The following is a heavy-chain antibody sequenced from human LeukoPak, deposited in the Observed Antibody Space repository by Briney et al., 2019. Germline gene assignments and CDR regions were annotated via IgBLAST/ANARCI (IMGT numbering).Heavy chain of an antibody. D-gene: IGHD4-17*01. Sequence: ASVKVSCKASGYTFTGYYMHWVRQAPGQGLEWMGWINPNSGGTNYAQKFQGRVTMTRDTSISTAYMELSRLRSDDTAVYYCARGHGGLYGDSFPFDPWGQGTLVTVSS. J-gene: IGHJ5*02. V-gene: IGHV1-2*02. CDR1: GYTFTGYY. CDR2: INPNSGGT. CDR3: ARGHGGLYGDSFPFDP.